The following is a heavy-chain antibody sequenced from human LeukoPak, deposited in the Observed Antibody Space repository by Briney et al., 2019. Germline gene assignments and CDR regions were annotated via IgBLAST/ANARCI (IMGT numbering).Heavy chain of an antibody. Sequence: SEILSLTCAVYGGSFSGYYWSWIRQPPGKGLEWIGEINHSGSTNYNPSLKSRVTISVDTSKNQFSLKLSSVTAADTAVYYCARGGIAAAGTVRNWFDPWGQGTLVTVSS. CDR3: ARGGIAAAGTVRNWFDP. CDR1: GGSFSGYY. J-gene: IGHJ5*02. CDR2: INHSGST. V-gene: IGHV4-34*01. D-gene: IGHD6-13*01.